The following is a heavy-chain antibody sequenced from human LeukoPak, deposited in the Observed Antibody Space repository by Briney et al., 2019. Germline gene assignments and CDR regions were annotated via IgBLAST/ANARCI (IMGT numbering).Heavy chain of an antibody. Sequence: SETLSLTCTVPGGSISSYYWSWIRQPPGKGLEWIGYIYYSGSTNYNPSLKSRVTISVDTSKNQFSLKLSSVTAADTAVYYCARDCGDSSGLYYFDYWGQGTLVTVSS. CDR2: IYYSGST. J-gene: IGHJ4*02. D-gene: IGHD3-22*01. CDR1: GGSISSYY. CDR3: ARDCGDSSGLYYFDY. V-gene: IGHV4-59*01.